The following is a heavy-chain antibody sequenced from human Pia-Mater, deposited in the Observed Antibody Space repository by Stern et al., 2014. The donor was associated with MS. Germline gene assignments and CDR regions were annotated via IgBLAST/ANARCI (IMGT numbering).Heavy chain of an antibody. CDR2: IIPIFGTA. V-gene: IGHV1-69*06. D-gene: IGHD5-24*01. CDR1: GGTFSSYA. CDR3: ARDYGMTTTTGAFDI. Sequence: QVQLVESGAEVKKPGSSVKVSCKASGGTFSSYAISWGRQAPGQGLEWMGGIIPIFGTANYAQKFQGRVTITADKSPSTAYMELSSLRSEDTAVYYCARDYGMTTTTGAFDIWGQGTMVTVSS. J-gene: IGHJ3*02.